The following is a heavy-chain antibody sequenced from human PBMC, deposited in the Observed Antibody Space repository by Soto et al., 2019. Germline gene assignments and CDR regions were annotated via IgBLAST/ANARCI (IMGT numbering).Heavy chain of an antibody. CDR1: AYSFTTYW. Sequence: PGYSLKISCKGSAYSFTTYWIGWVCHLPGKVLGWMGIIYPADSDTRYSRSFQGQVTISADKSISTAYLQMNSLIAEDTAVYYCAKYLGPGGYYYYCYGMDVWGQGTRGTVSS. J-gene: IGHJ6*02. D-gene: IGHD7-27*01. CDR2: IYPADSDT. V-gene: IGHV5-51*01. CDR3: AKYLGPGGYYYYCYGMDV.